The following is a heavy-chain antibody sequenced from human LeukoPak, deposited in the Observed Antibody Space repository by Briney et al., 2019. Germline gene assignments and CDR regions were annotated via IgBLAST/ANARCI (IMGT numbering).Heavy chain of an antibody. J-gene: IGHJ4*02. Sequence: SQTLSLTCTVSGGSISSGDYYWSWIRQPPGKGLEWIGYIYYSGSTYYNPSLKSRVTISVDTSKNQFSLRLSSVTAADTAVYYCARVSRYSSSWAGFDYWGQGTLVTVSS. CDR1: GGSISSGDYY. CDR2: IYYSGST. CDR3: ARVSRYSSSWAGFDY. V-gene: IGHV4-30-4*01. D-gene: IGHD6-13*01.